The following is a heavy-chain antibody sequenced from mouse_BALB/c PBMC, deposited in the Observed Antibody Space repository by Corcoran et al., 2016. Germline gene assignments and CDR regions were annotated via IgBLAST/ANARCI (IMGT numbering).Heavy chain of an antibody. CDR3: ARLTTVVAENAMDY. J-gene: IGHJ4*01. Sequence: QVTLKESGPGILQPSQTLSLTCSFSGFSLSTSGMGVSWIRQPSGKGLEWLAHIYWDDDKRYNPSLKSRLTISKDTSRNQVFLKITSVDTADTATYDCARLTTVVAENAMDYWGQGTSVTVSS. V-gene: IGHV8-12*01. D-gene: IGHD1-1*01. CDR2: IYWDDDK. CDR1: GFSLSTSGMG.